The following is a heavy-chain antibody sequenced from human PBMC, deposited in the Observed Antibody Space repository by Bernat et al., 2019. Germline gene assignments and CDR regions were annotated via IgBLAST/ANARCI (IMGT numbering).Heavy chain of an antibody. CDR3: ARGRPYYYDSSGYYSYFDY. D-gene: IGHD3-22*01. Sequence: QVQLQQWGAGLLKPSETLSLTCAVYGGSFSGYYWSWIRQPPGKGLEWIGEINHSGSTNYNPSLKSRVTISVETSKNQFSLKLSSVTAADTAVYYCARGRPYYYDSSGYYSYFDYWGQGTLVTVSS. V-gene: IGHV4-34*01. CDR1: GGSFSGYY. J-gene: IGHJ4*02. CDR2: INHSGST.